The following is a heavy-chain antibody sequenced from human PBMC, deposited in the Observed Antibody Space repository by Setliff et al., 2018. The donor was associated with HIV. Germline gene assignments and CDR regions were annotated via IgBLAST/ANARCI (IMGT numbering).Heavy chain of an antibody. CDR1: GYTFTNYW. D-gene: IGHD3-3*01. J-gene: IGHJ5*01. CDR2: IYPGDSDT. CDR3: ARQPTDTSGYNNWFDS. V-gene: IGHV5-51*01. Sequence: GESLKISCRGSGYTFTNYWIGWVRQMPGRGLEWMGIIYPGDSDTRYSPSFEGQVTMSADKSINTAYLQWNSLKASDTAMYYCARQPTDTSGYNNWFDSWGQGTQGTAPQ.